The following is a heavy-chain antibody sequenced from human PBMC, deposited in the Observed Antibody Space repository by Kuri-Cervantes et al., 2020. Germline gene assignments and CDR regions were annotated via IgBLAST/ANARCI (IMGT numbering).Heavy chain of an antibody. CDR3: ARDHCSSTSCYPANFDY. D-gene: IGHD2-2*01. Sequence: GGSLRLSCAASGFTFSSYSMNWVRQAPGKGLEWVSYISSSSSTIYYADSVKGRFTISRDNAKNSLYLQMNSLRDEDTAVYYCARDHCSSTSCYPANFDYWGQGTLVTVSS. V-gene: IGHV3-48*02. J-gene: IGHJ4*02. CDR2: ISSSSSTI. CDR1: GFTFSSYS.